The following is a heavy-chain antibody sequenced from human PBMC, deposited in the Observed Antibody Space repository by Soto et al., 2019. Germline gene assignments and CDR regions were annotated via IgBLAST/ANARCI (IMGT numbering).Heavy chain of an antibody. V-gene: IGHV4-61*01. CDR3: ARDGADERSFDS. CDR1: GDSVSSGTYF. Sequence: SETLSLTCTVSGDSVSSGTYFWSWIRQPPGKGLEWIGYVYYSGSTNYNPTLKSRLTMSVDTSKNQFSLKLSSVTAADTAVYYCARDGADERSFDSWGPGTLVTVPQ. D-gene: IGHD2-21*02. CDR2: VYYSGST. J-gene: IGHJ4*02.